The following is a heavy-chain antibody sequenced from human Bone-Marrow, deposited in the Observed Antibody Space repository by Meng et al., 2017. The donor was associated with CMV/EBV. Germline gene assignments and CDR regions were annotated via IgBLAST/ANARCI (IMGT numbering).Heavy chain of an antibody. J-gene: IGHJ5*01. CDR2: ISSSGTTI. CDR1: GFTFSDYY. V-gene: IGHV3-11*04. CDR3: ARRGSSGSYYKGWFDS. Sequence: GESLKISCAASGFTFSDYYMNWIRQAPGKGLEWLSYISSSGTTIYYADSVKGRFTISRDNSKNTLFLQMNNLRAEDTAVYYCARRGSSGSYYKGWFDSWGQGTLVTVSS. D-gene: IGHD3-10*01.